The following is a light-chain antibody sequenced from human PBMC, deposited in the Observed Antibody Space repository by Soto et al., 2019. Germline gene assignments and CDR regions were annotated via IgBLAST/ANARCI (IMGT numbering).Light chain of an antibody. CDR1: SGHSSYI. CDR3: ATWGSNTKWV. V-gene: IGLV4-60*03. Sequence: QPVLTQSSSASASLGSSVKLTCTLSSGHSSYIIAWHQQQPGKAPRYLMKLEGSGSYNKGSGVPDRFSGSSSGADRYLTISGRQSGDEADYPGATWGSNTKWVFGGGTKLTVL. CDR2: LEGSGSY. J-gene: IGLJ3*02.